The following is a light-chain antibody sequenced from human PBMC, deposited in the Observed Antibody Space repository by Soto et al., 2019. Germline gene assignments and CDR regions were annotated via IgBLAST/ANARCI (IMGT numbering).Light chain of an antibody. Sequence: EIMLTESPPTLSLSLGERATLSCRVSLSVSSYLAWYQQIPGQDPRLLIYDASSRATGIPARFSGSGSGTDFTLTISGLAPEDFAVYYCQQRSNWPLITCGQGTRLEI. J-gene: IGKJ5*01. CDR1: LSVSSY. V-gene: IGKV3-11*01. CDR2: DAS. CDR3: QQRSNWPLIT.